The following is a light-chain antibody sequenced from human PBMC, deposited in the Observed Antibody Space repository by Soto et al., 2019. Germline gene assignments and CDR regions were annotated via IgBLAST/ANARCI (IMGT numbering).Light chain of an antibody. CDR2: GAS. CDR3: QQYDDWPHT. Sequence: EIVMTQSPATLSVSPGERATLSCRASQSVGSNLAWYRQKPGQAPRLVIYGASTTATGMPARFSGSGSGTEFTLAISSLQSEDFAVYYCQQYDDWPHTFGQGTKVEIK. V-gene: IGKV3-15*01. J-gene: IGKJ1*01. CDR1: QSVGSN.